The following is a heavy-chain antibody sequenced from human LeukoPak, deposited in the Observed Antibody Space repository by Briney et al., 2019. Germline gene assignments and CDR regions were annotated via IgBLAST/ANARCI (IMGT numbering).Heavy chain of an antibody. CDR1: GFTFSSYG. Sequence: PGGSLRLSCAASGFTFSSYGMHWVRQAPGKGLKWVAVIWYDGSNKYYADSVKGRFTISRDNSKNTLYMQMNSLRAEDTAVYYCARDRDSYGYGLYYFDYWGQGTLVTVSS. J-gene: IGHJ4*02. CDR3: ARDRDSYGYGLYYFDY. D-gene: IGHD5-18*01. CDR2: IWYDGSNK. V-gene: IGHV3-33*01.